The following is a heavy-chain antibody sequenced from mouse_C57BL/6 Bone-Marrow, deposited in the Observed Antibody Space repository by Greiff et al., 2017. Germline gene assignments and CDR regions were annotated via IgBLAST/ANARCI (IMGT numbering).Heavy chain of an antibody. CDR2: INSDGGST. CDR1: EYEFPSPD. D-gene: IGHD2-4*01. V-gene: IGHV5-2*01. J-gene: IGHJ4*01. CDR3: ARHMITDAMDY. Sequence: EVKLQESGGGLVQPGESLKLSCESNEYEFPSPDMSWVRKTPEKRLELVAAINSDGGSTYYHDTMERRFIISRDNTKKTLYLQMISLRSEEAALYYCARHMITDAMDYWGQGTSVTVSS.